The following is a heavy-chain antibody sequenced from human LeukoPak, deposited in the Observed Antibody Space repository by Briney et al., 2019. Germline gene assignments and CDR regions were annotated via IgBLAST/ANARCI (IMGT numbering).Heavy chain of an antibody. Sequence: SQTLSLTCAISGDSVSSNSAAWNWIRQSPSRGLEWLGRTYYSSKWYNDYAVSVKSRIMINPDTSKSQFSLQLKSVTPEDTAVYYCARGTLSGFYYSLDYWGQGTLVTVSS. CDR2: TYYSSKWYN. CDR1: GDSVSSNSAA. D-gene: IGHD3-10*01. J-gene: IGHJ4*02. CDR3: ARGTLSGFYYSLDY. V-gene: IGHV6-1*01.